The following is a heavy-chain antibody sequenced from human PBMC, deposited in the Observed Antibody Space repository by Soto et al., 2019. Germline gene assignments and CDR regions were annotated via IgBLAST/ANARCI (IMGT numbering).Heavy chain of an antibody. D-gene: IGHD4-17*01. J-gene: IGHJ6*02. CDR1: GFTFDAYS. Sequence: EMQLVESGGIVVQPGGSLRLSWAASGFTFDAYSMWGVRQVPWKGLEWVSLINWDGDETYYAESVKGRFTISRDNTNNSVYLQMSSLRTEDTALYYCAKGATVTTHYQYYGVDVWGQGTTVTVSS. CDR3: AKGATVTTHYQYYGVDV. V-gene: IGHV3-43*01. CDR2: INWDGDET.